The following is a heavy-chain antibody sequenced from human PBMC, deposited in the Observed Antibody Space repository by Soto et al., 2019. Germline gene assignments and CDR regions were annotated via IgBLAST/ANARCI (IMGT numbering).Heavy chain of an antibody. Sequence: PSLTCTVSSCCSSLCGYYLSWIRQDPGKGLEWIGYIYYSGSTYYNPSLKSRVTISVDTSKNQFSLKLSSVTAADTAVYYCARVPHILFMGGFDYWGQGTLVTVSS. V-gene: IGHV4-31*03. J-gene: IGHJ4*02. CDR3: ARVPHILFMGGFDY. CDR2: IYYSGST. D-gene: IGHD3-16*01. CDR1: SCCSSLCGYY.